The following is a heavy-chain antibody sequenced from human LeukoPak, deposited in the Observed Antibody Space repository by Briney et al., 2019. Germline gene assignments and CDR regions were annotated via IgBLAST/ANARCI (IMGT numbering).Heavy chain of an antibody. CDR1: GFTFGDYY. J-gene: IGHJ5*02. V-gene: IGHV3-11*06. CDR3: ARSESLLWFGELLPNNWFDP. D-gene: IGHD3-10*01. CDR2: ISSSSTYT. Sequence: PGGSLRLSCAASGFTFGDYYMTWIRQAPGKGLEWVSYISSSSTYTNYADSVKGRFTISRDNAKNSLYLQMNSLRAEDTAVYYCARSESLLWFGELLPNNWFDPWGQGTLVTVSS.